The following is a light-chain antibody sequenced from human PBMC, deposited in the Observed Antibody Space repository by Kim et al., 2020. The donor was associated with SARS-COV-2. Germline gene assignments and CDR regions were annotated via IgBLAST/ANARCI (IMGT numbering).Light chain of an antibody. CDR1: SSDGGGYKY. V-gene: IGLV2-14*03. Sequence: GRAVPIPWHGTSSDGGGYKYVSRDQPHPSKAPKLMIYDVSNRPSGVSNRFSGSKSGNTASLTISGLQAEDEADYYCSSYTSSSHVVFGGGTQLTVL. J-gene: IGLJ2*01. CDR2: DVS. CDR3: SSYTSSSHVV.